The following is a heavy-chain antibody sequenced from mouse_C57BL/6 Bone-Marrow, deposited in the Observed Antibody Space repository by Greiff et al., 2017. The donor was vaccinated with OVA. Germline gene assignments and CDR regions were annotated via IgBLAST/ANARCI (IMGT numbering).Heavy chain of an antibody. D-gene: IGHD1-1*01. V-gene: IGHV1-69*01. Sequence: VKLQEPGAELVMPGASVKLSCKASGYTFTSYWMHWVKQRPGQGLEWIGEIDPSDSYTNYNQKFKGKSTLTVDKSSSTAYMQLSSLTSEDSAVYYCARSDYYGSSPLDYWGQGTTLTVSS. CDR2: IDPSDSYT. CDR1: GYTFTSYW. J-gene: IGHJ2*01. CDR3: ARSDYYGSSPLDY.